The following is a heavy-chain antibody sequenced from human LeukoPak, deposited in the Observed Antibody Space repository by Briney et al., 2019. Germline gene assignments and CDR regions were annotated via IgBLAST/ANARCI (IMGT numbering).Heavy chain of an antibody. Sequence: SETLSLTCAVSSGFIISSDYYWGWIRQSPGKGLEWIGSIHYSGSAYYSPSLKSRVTISVDTSKNQFSLKLSSVTAADTAVYYCARSRDGYNRFDYWGQGTLVTVSS. CDR1: SGFIISSDYY. CDR2: IHYSGSA. D-gene: IGHD5-24*01. J-gene: IGHJ4*02. CDR3: ARSRDGYNRFDY. V-gene: IGHV4-39*07.